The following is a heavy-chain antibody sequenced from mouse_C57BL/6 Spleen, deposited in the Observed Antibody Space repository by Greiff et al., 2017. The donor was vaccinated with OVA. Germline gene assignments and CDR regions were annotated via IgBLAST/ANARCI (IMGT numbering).Heavy chain of an antibody. CDR3: ASPSIYYDYDGY. V-gene: IGHV1-64*01. CDR2: IHPNSGST. J-gene: IGHJ2*01. Sequence: QVQLQQPGAELVKPGASVKLSCKASGYTFTSYWMHWVKQRPGQGLEWIGMIHPNSGSTNYNEKFKSKATLTVDKSSSTAYMQLSSLTSEDSAVYYCASPSIYYDYDGYWGQGTTRTVSS. D-gene: IGHD2-4*01. CDR1: GYTFTSYW.